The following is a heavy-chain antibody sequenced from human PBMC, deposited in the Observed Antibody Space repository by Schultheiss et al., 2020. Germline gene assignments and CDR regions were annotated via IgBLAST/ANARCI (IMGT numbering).Heavy chain of an antibody. CDR2: ISAYNGNT. Sequence: ASVKVSCKASGYTFTSYGISWVRQAPGQGLEWMGWISAYNGNTNYAQKLQGRVTMTTDTSTSTAYMELRSLRSDDTAVYYCARDIAAAGTSTCLDPWGQGTLVTVSS. J-gene: IGHJ5*02. D-gene: IGHD6-13*01. CDR3: ARDIAAAGTSTCLDP. V-gene: IGHV1-18*04. CDR1: GYTFTSYG.